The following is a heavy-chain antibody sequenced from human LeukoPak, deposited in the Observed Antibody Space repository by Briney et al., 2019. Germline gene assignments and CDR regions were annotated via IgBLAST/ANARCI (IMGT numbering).Heavy chain of an antibody. V-gene: IGHV4-39*07. CDR2: IYYSGST. CDR1: GGSISSSSYY. CDR3: ARQAWTMIVVVINNWFDP. Sequence: SETLSLTCTVSGGSISSSSYYWGWIRQPPGKGLEWIGSIYYSGSTYYNPSLKSRVTISVDTSKNQFSLKLSSVTAADTAVYYCARQAWTMIVVVINNWFDPWGQGTLVTVSS. J-gene: IGHJ5*02. D-gene: IGHD3-22*01.